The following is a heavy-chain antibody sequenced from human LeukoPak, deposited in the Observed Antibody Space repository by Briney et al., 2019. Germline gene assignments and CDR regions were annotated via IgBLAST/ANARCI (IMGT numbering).Heavy chain of an antibody. CDR3: ARAPEWLIFDY. D-gene: IGHD6-19*01. V-gene: IGHV3-53*04. CDR1: GFAVSSNY. CDR2: IYSGGST. J-gene: IGHJ4*02. Sequence: GGSLRLSCAAFGFAVSSNYMSWVRRAPGKGLEWVSVIYSGGSTYYADSVKGRFTISRHNSKNTLYLQMNSLRAEDTAVYYCARAPEWLIFDYWGQGTLVTVSS.